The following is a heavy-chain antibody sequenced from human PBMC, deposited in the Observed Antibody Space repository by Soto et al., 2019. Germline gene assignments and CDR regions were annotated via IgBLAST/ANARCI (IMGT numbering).Heavy chain of an antibody. CDR3: AKGPQWFGESKFDY. V-gene: IGHV3-23*01. D-gene: IGHD3-10*01. J-gene: IGHJ4*02. CDR2: ISGSGVST. Sequence: EVQLLESGGGLVQPGGSLRLSCAASGFAFSTYAMNWVRQAPGEGLEWVSAISGSGVSTYYADSVKCRFTISRDNSKNTLYLQMNSLRAEDTAVYYCAKGPQWFGESKFDYWGQGTLVTVSS. CDR1: GFAFSTYA.